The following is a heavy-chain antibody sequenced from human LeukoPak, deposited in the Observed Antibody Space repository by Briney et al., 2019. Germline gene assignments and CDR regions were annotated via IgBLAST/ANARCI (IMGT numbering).Heavy chain of an antibody. CDR1: GFTVSSNY. V-gene: IGHV3-66*01. J-gene: IGHJ2*01. CDR3: ATSPATGNIYFDL. CDR2: LYSGGST. Sequence: PGGSLRLSCAASGFTVSSNYMGWVRQAPGKGLEWVSVLYSGGSTYYADSVKGRFTISRDNSKNTLYLQMNSLRDEDTAVYYCATSPATGNIYFDLWGRGTLVTVSS. D-gene: IGHD6-13*01.